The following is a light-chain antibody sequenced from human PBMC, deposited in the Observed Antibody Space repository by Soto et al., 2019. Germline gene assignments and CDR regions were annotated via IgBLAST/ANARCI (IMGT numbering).Light chain of an antibody. V-gene: IGKV3-15*01. Sequence: ENVMTQSPATLSVSPGDRATLSCRASQNVKTRLAWYQQKPGQATRLLIYDAFTMATGIPARFSGSASGTEFPTTISRQQSEDFADYYRQQNDDCPLTFGGGTKVEIK. J-gene: IGKJ4*01. CDR3: QQNDDCPLT. CDR2: DAF. CDR1: QNVKTR.